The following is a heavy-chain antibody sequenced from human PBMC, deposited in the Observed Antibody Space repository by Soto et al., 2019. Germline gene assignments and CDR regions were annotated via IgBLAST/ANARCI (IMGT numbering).Heavy chain of an antibody. D-gene: IGHD3-22*01. CDR1: GFTFSNAW. J-gene: IGHJ4*02. CDR3: TTRSYYDSSGPPLDY. CDR2: IKSKTDGGTT. V-gene: IGHV3-15*01. Sequence: PGGSLRLSCAASGFTFSNAWMSWVRQAPGKGLEWVGRIKSKTDGGTTDYAAPLKGRFTISRDDSKNTLYLQMNSLKTEDTAVYYCTTRSYYDSSGPPLDYWGQGTLVTVSS.